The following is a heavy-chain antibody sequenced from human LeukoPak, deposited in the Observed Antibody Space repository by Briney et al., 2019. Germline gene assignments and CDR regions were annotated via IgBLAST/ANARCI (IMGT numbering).Heavy chain of an antibody. J-gene: IGHJ4*02. CDR1: GFTFDDYA. V-gene: IGHV3-9*01. CDR2: ISWNSGSI. CDR3: AKDRNYYDSSVIDY. Sequence: PGGSLRLSCAASGFTFDDYAMHWVRQAPGKGLEWVSGISWNSGSIGYADSVKGRFTISRDNAKNSLYLQMNSLRAEDTALYYCAKDRNYYDSSVIDYWGQGTLVTVSP. D-gene: IGHD3-22*01.